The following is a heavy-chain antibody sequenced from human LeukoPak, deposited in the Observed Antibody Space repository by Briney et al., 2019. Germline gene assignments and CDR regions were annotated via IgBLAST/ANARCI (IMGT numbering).Heavy chain of an antibody. D-gene: IGHD6-13*01. CDR3: ARTNTKRIAAAGTNPYYYYYMDV. CDR1: GYTFTSYA. J-gene: IGHJ6*03. V-gene: IGHV7-4-1*02. CDR2: INTNTGNP. Sequence: ASVKVSCKASGYTFTSYAMNWVRQAPGQGLEWMGWINTNTGNPTYAQGSTGRFVFSLDTSVSTAYLQISSLKAEDTAVYYCARTNTKRIAAAGTNPYYYYYMDVWGKGTTVAVSS.